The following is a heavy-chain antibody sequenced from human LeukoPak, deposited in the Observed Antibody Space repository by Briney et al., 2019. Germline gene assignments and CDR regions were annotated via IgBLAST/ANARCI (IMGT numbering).Heavy chain of an antibody. V-gene: IGHV3-11*01. CDR1: GFTFSDYY. CDR2: ISSSGSTI. Sequence: GGSLRLSCAASGFTFSDYYMSWIRQAPGKGLEWVSYISSSGSTIYYADSVKGRFTISRDNAKNSLYLQMNSLRAEDTAVYYCARDVTKYNSGWYGGPNWFDPWGQGTLVTVSS. J-gene: IGHJ5*02. D-gene: IGHD6-19*01. CDR3: ARDVTKYNSGWYGGPNWFDP.